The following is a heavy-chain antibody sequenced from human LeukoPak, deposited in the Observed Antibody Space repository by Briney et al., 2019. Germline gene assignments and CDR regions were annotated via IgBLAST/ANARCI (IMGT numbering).Heavy chain of an antibody. Sequence: SETLSLTCTVSGGSISSYYWSWIRQPPGKGLEWIGYIYHSGSTYYNPSLKSRVTISVDRSKNQFSLKLGSVTAADTAVYYCARGYSGSYYSPFFDYWGQGTLVTVSS. CDR1: GGSISSYY. CDR3: ARGYSGSYYSPFFDY. CDR2: IYHSGST. J-gene: IGHJ4*02. D-gene: IGHD1-26*01. V-gene: IGHV4-59*12.